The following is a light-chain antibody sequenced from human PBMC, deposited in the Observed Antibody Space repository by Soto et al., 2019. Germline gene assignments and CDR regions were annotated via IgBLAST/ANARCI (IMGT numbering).Light chain of an antibody. J-gene: IGKJ1*01. CDR2: VAS. Sequence: EIILTQSPGTLSLSPGERATLSCRASQSVSGSYLAWYQQKPGQAPRLLIYVASIGATGTPDRFSGSGSGTAFTLTISRLEPEDFAVYFCQQYGGSPPTFGQGTKVEIK. CDR3: QQYGGSPPT. V-gene: IGKV3-20*01. CDR1: QSVSGSY.